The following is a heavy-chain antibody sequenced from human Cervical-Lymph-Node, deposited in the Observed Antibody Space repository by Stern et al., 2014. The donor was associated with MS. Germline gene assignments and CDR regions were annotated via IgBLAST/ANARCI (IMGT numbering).Heavy chain of an antibody. Sequence: VQLVESGGGVVQPGRSLRLSCAASGFIFSSHGMHWVRQAPGNGLEWVAVISYDGSNKYHADSVKGRFTISRDNSKNTLYLQMNSLRTEDTALYYCAKAGDNNYGYGMDVWGQGTTVTVSS. CDR3: AKAGDNNYGYGMDV. CDR2: ISYDGSNK. J-gene: IGHJ6*02. D-gene: IGHD1-26*01. CDR1: GFIFSSHG. V-gene: IGHV3-30*18.